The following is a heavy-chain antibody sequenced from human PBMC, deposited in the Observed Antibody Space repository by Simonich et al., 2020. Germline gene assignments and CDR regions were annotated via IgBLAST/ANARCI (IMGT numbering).Heavy chain of an antibody. CDR3: ARASRGTWWYYYFDY. Sequence: QVQLVQSGAEVKKPGASVKVSCKASGYTFTSYGISWVRQAPGQGLEWMGWFSAYNGNTNYAQKLQGRVTMTTDTSTSTAYMELRSLGSDDTAVYYCARASRGTWWYYYFDYWGQGTLVTVSS. D-gene: IGHD2-15*01. J-gene: IGHJ4*02. V-gene: IGHV1-18*01. CDR1: GYTFTSYG. CDR2: FSAYNGNT.